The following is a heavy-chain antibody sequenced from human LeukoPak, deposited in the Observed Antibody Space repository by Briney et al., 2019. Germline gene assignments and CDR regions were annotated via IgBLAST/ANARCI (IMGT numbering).Heavy chain of an antibody. Sequence: GESLKISCTASEYSFSKYWIGWVRQTPGKGLEWMGFIYSDESLIRYSPSFEGQVTISADNSINTAYLQWNSLKASDTAMYYCGRYGLSGNGYTSYFYYGMDFWGQGTAVTVSS. V-gene: IGHV5-51*01. CDR2: IYSDESLI. J-gene: IGHJ6*02. CDR1: EYSFSKYW. D-gene: IGHD5-24*01. CDR3: GRYGLSGNGYTSYFYYGMDF.